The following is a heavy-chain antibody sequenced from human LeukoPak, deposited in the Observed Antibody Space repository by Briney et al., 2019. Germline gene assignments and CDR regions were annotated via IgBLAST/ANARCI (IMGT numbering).Heavy chain of an antibody. Sequence: NPSETLSLTCTVSGGSISSGGYYWSWIRQPPGKGLEWIGEINHSGSTNYNPSLKSRVTISVDTSKNQFSLKLSSVTAADTAVYYCARGGTTIFGVVINWFDPWGQGTLVTVSS. CDR3: ARGGTTIFGVVINWFDP. CDR1: GGSISSGGYY. J-gene: IGHJ5*02. CDR2: INHSGST. D-gene: IGHD3-3*01. V-gene: IGHV4-39*07.